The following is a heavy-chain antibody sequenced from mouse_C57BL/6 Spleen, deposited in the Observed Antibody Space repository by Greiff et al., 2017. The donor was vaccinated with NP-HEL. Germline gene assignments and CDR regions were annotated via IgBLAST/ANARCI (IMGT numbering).Heavy chain of an antibody. CDR3: AKGTGTGWFAY. CDR1: GFTFSDYG. CDR2: ISSGSSTI. J-gene: IGHJ3*01. D-gene: IGHD4-1*01. V-gene: IGHV5-17*01. Sequence: EVKLVESGGGLVKPGGSLKLSCAASGFTFSDYGMHWVRQAPEKGLEWVAYISSGSSTIYYADTVKGRFTISRDNAKNTLFLQMTSLRSEDTAMYYCAKGTGTGWFAYWGQGTLVTVSA.